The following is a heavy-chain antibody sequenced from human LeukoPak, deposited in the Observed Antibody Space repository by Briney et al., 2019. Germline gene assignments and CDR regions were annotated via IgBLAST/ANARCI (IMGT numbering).Heavy chain of an antibody. CDR2: INHSGST. J-gene: IGHJ5*02. Sequence: PSETLSLTCTVSGGSISSSSYYWSWIRQPPGKGLEWIGEINHSGSTNYNPSLKSRVTISVDTSKNQFSLKLSSVTAADTAVYYCASLYSSSSEGVSWFDPWGQGTLVTVSS. CDR3: ASLYSSSSEGVSWFDP. CDR1: GGSISSSSYY. V-gene: IGHV4-39*07. D-gene: IGHD6-6*01.